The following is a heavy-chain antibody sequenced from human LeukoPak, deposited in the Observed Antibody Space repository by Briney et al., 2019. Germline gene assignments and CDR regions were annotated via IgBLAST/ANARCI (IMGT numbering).Heavy chain of an antibody. D-gene: IGHD4-23*01. CDR2: IYTSGST. Sequence: SETLSLTCTVSGGSISTYYWTWLRQPAGKGLEWIGRIYTSGSTNYNPSLKSRVTMSVDTSKNQFSLKLSSVTAADTAVYYCAREGPPSGNYDYWGQGTLVTVSS. CDR1: GGSISTYY. CDR3: AREGPPSGNYDY. V-gene: IGHV4-4*07. J-gene: IGHJ4*02.